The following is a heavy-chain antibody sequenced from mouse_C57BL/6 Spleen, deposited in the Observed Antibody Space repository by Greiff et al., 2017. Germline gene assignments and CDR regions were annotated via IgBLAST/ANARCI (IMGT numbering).Heavy chain of an antibody. V-gene: IGHV1-76*01. D-gene: IGHD2-1*01. J-gene: IGHJ1*03. Sequence: VKLMESGAELVRPGASVKLSCKASGYTFTDYYINWVKQRPGQGLEWIARIYPGSGNTYYNEKFKGKATLTAEESSSTAYMQLSSLTSEDSAVYFCARYGNYWYFDVWGTGTTVTVSS. CDR1: GYTFTDYY. CDR3: ARYGNYWYFDV. CDR2: IYPGSGNT.